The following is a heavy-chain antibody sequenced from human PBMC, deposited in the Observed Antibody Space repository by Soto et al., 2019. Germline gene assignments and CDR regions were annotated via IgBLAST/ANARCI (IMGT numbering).Heavy chain of an antibody. V-gene: IGHV3-15*07. J-gene: IGHJ4*02. CDR3: TTDWEKVTMVRGYFDY. Sequence: EVQLVESGGGLAKPGGSLRLSCAASGFTFSNAWMNWVRQAPGKGLEWVGRIKIKTDGGTTDYAAPVKGRFTISRNDSKNTLYLQMNSLKTEDTAVYYCTTDWEKVTMVRGYFDYWGQGTLVTVSS. CDR2: IKIKTDGGTT. D-gene: IGHD3-10*01. CDR1: GFTFSNAW.